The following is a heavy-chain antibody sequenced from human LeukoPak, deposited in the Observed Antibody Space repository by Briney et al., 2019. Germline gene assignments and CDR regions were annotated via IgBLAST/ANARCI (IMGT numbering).Heavy chain of an antibody. J-gene: IGHJ5*02. CDR2: INSDGSST. D-gene: IGHD4-11*01. CDR3: ARSVYSYYANWFDP. Sequence: GGSLRPSCAASGFTFSTYWMHWVRQAPGKGLVWVSRINSDGSSTTYADSVQGRFTISRDNAKNTLYLQMNSLRADDTAVYYCARSVYSYYANWFDPWGQGTLVTVSS. V-gene: IGHV3-74*01. CDR1: GFTFSTYW.